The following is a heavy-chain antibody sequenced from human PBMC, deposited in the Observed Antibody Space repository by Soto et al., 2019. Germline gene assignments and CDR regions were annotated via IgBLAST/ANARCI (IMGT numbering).Heavy chain of an antibody. D-gene: IGHD2-21*02. CDR2: TYYRSKWYN. V-gene: IGHV6-1*01. J-gene: IGHJ4*02. Sequence: SQTLSLTCAISGDSVSSNSAAWNWIRQSPSRGLEWLGRTYYRSKWYNDYAVSVKSRITINPDTSKNQFSLKLSSVTAADTAVYYCARAPPCGGDCYYFDYWGQGTLVTVSS. CDR3: ARAPPCGGDCYYFDY. CDR1: GDSVSSNSAA.